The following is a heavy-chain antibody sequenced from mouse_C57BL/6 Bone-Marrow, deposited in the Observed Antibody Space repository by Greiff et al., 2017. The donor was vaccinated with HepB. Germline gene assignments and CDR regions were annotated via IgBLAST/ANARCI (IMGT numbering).Heavy chain of an antibody. V-gene: IGHV5-4*01. D-gene: IGHD1-1*01. J-gene: IGHJ2*01. CDR3: ARDLYYYGSPYHFDY. Sequence: EVKLVESGGGLVKPGGSLKLSCAASGFTFSSYAMSWVRQTPEKRLEWVATISDGGSYTYYPDNVKGRFTISRDNAKNNLYLQMSHLKSEDTAMYYCARDLYYYGSPYHFDYWGQGTTLTVSS. CDR1: GFTFSSYA. CDR2: ISDGGSYT.